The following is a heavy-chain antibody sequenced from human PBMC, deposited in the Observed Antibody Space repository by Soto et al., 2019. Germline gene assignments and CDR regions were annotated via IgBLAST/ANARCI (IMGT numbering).Heavy chain of an antibody. D-gene: IGHD6-19*01. V-gene: IGHV1-69*13. CDR1: GGTFSSYA. CDR3: ARADTLKYSSGCLDY. CDR2: IIPIFGTA. J-gene: IGHJ4*02. Sequence: SVKVSCKASGGTFSSYAISWVRQAPGQGLEWMGGIIPIFGTANYAQKFQGRVTITADESTSTAYMELSSLRSEDTAVYYCARADTLKYSSGCLDYWGQGTLVTVSS.